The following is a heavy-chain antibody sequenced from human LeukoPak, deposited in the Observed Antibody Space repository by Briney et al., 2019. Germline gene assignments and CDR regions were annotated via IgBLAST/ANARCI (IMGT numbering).Heavy chain of an antibody. CDR1: GFTFSSYG. D-gene: IGHD1-26*01. Sequence: PGRSLRLSCAASGFTFSSYGMHWVRQAPGKGLEWVAVISYDGSNKYYADSVKGRFTISRDNSKNTLYLQMNSLKASDTAMYYCAIYSDTYYFDHWGQGTLVTVSS. CDR2: ISYDGSNK. J-gene: IGHJ4*02. V-gene: IGHV3-30*03. CDR3: AIYSDTYYFDH.